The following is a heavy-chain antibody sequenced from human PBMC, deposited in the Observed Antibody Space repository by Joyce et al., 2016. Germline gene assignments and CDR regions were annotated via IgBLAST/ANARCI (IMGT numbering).Heavy chain of an antibody. CDR1: GFTFSGNS. Sequence: EVQLVESGGGLVQPGGSLRLSCAASGFTFSGNSMGWLRQAPGGGLEWVANIKQDGSAVDYLDSVKGRFTVSRDNARSLVHLQMVSLRVEDTALYYCARGKAFDVWGQGTMVTVSS. CDR3: ARGKAFDV. V-gene: IGHV3-7*01. J-gene: IGHJ3*01. CDR2: IKQDGSAV.